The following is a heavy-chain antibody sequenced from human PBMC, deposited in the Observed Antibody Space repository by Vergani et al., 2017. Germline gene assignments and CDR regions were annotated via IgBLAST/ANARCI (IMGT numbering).Heavy chain of an antibody. CDR3: ASGGSSWYFIY. CDR1: GFPLSNAW. Sequence: EVQLVESGGGLVQPGGSLRLSCAASGFPLSNAWIHWVRQAPGKGLEWVSVIYSGGSTYYADSVKGRFTISRDNSKNTLYLQMNSLRAEDTAVYYCASGGSSWYFIYWGQGTLVTVSS. V-gene: IGHV3-66*01. D-gene: IGHD6-13*01. CDR2: IYSGGST. J-gene: IGHJ4*02.